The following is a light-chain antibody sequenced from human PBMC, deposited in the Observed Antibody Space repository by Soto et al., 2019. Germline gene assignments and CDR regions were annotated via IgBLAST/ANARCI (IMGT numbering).Light chain of an antibody. CDR2: SNN. Sequence: QSVLTRPPSASGTPGQRVTISCSGSSSNIGSNTVNWYQQLPGTAPKLLIYSNNQRPSGVPDRFSGSKSGTSASLAISGLQSEDEADYYCAAWDDSLNAPYVFGTGTKVTVL. V-gene: IGLV1-44*01. J-gene: IGLJ1*01. CDR1: SSNIGSNT. CDR3: AAWDDSLNAPYV.